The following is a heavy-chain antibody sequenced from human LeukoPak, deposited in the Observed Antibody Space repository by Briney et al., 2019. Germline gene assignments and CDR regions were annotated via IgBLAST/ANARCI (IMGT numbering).Heavy chain of an antibody. Sequence: PGGSLRLSCAASGFTFSSYAMSWVRQAPGKVLEWVSAISGSGTNTYYADSVKGRFTISRDNSKNTLFLQMNSLRAEDTAVYYCAKRYNGSGNYDPLLGYWGQGALVTVSS. CDR3: AKRYNGSGNYDPLLGY. V-gene: IGHV3-23*01. CDR1: GFTFSSYA. D-gene: IGHD3-10*01. CDR2: ISGSGTNT. J-gene: IGHJ4*02.